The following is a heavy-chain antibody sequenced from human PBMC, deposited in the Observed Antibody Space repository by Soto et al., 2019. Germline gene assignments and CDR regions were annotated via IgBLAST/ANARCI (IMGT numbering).Heavy chain of an antibody. V-gene: IGHV4-59*08. CDR1: GGSISSYY. J-gene: IGHJ4*02. CDR2: IYYSGST. CDR3: ARRYGGTIDY. D-gene: IGHD4-17*01. Sequence: SETLSLTCTDSGGSISSYYWSWIRQPPGKGLEWIGYIYYSGSTNYNPSLKSRVTISVDTSKNQFSLKLSSVTAADTAVYYCARRYGGTIDYWGQGTLVTVSS.